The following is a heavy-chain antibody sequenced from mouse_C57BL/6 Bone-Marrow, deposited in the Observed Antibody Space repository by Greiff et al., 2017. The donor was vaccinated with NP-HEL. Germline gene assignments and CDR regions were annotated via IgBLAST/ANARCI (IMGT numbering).Heavy chain of an antibody. CDR1: GFTFTDYY. V-gene: IGHV7-3*01. Sequence: DVKLVESGGGLVQPGGSLSLSCAASGFTFTDYYMSWVRQPPGKALEWLGFIRNKANGYTTEYSASVKGRFTISRDNSQSILYLQMNALRAEDSATYYCARYYYYGSILDYWGKGTTLTVSS. J-gene: IGHJ2*01. D-gene: IGHD1-1*01. CDR2: IRNKANGYTT. CDR3: ARYYYYGSILDY.